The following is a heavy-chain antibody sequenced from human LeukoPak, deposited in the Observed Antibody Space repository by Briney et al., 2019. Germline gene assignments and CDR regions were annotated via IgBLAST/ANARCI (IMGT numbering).Heavy chain of an antibody. Sequence: ASVKVSCKASGYTFTSYDINWVRQATGQGLEWMGRMNPNSGNTGYAQKFQGRVTMARNTSISTAYMELSSLRSEDTAVYYCARGYSYDPFFDYWGQGTLVTVSS. CDR1: GYTFTSYD. V-gene: IGHV1-8*01. CDR3: ARGYSYDPFFDY. J-gene: IGHJ4*02. D-gene: IGHD5-18*01. CDR2: MNPNSGNT.